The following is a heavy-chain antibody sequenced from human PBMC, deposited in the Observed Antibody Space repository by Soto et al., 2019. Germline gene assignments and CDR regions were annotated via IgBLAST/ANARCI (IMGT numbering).Heavy chain of an antibody. CDR3: ASYYDSSGYYYVDFFDY. CDR2: IYYSGST. D-gene: IGHD3-22*01. V-gene: IGHV4-39*01. J-gene: IGHJ4*02. Sequence: SETLSLTCTVSGGSTSSSSYYWGWIRQPPGKGLEWIGSIYYSGSTYYNPSLKSRVTISVDTSKNQFSLKLCSVTAADTAVYYCASYYDSSGYYYVDFFDYWGQGTLVTVSS. CDR1: GGSTSSSSYY.